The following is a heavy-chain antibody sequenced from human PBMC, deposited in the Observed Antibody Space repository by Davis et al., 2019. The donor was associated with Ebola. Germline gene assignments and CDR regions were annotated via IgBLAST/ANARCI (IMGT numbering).Heavy chain of an antibody. CDR2: TYYKSKWYN. Sequence: PLETLSLTCAISGDSVSSAGWNWIRQSPSRGLEWLGRTYYKSKWYNDYAVSLKSRITINPDTSKNQFSLQLNSVTPEDTALYYCARGWLRGGMDVWGEGTTVTV. V-gene: IGHV6-1*01. CDR3: ARGWLRGGMDV. J-gene: IGHJ6*02. CDR1: GDSVSSAG. D-gene: IGHD5-18*01.